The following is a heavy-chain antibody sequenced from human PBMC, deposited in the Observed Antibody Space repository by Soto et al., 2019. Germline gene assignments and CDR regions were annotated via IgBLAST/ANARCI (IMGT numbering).Heavy chain of an antibody. J-gene: IGHJ2*01. V-gene: IGHV3-23*01. D-gene: IGHD3-16*01. CDR1: GFTFSSYA. CDR2: ISGRCGST. CDR3: AILGGNNFDL. Sequence: EVQLLESGGGLVQPGGSLRLSCAASGFTFSSYAMSWARQAPGQGLEWVSAISGRCGSTYYADSVKGRFTITKDNSKNTLYRQMNSLRAEDTAVYYFAILGGNNFDLWGRGTLVTVSS.